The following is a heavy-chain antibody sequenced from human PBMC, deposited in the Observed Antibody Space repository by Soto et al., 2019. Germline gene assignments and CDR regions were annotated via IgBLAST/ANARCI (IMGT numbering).Heavy chain of an antibody. Sequence: GASVKVSCKASGYTFTSYAMHWVRQAPGQRLEWMGWINAGNGNTNYAQKFQERVTITRDMSTSTAYMELRSLRSDDTAVYYCARCHDFWSGYYHFDYWGQGTLVTVSS. CDR2: INAGNGNT. CDR3: ARCHDFWSGYYHFDY. CDR1: GYTFTSYA. D-gene: IGHD3-3*01. J-gene: IGHJ4*02. V-gene: IGHV1-3*01.